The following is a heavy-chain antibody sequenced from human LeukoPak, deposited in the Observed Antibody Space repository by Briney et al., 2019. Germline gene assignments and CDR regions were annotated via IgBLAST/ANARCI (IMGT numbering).Heavy chain of an antibody. D-gene: IGHD6-6*01. J-gene: IGHJ6*03. CDR3: ARQEREYSSFSDYYYYMGV. Sequence: PSETLSLTCTVSGGSISSYYWSWIRQPPGKGLEWIGYIYTSGSTNYNPSLKSRVTISVDTSKNQFSLKLSSVTAADTAVYYCARQEREYSSFSDYYYYMGVWGKGTTVTVSS. V-gene: IGHV4-4*09. CDR2: IYTSGST. CDR1: GGSISSYY.